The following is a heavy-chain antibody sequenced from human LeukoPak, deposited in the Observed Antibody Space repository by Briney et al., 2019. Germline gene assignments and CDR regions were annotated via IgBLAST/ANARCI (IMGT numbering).Heavy chain of an antibody. Sequence: ASVKVSCKVTGYTLTELSMHWVRQPPGKGLEWMGGFDPEDGETIYAQKFQGRVTMTEDTSTDTAYMELSSLRSEDTAVYYCATRLISYYDILTGYSPWGQGTLVTVSS. CDR1: GYTLTELS. J-gene: IGHJ5*02. CDR2: FDPEDGET. D-gene: IGHD3-9*01. CDR3: ATRLISYYDILTGYSP. V-gene: IGHV1-24*01.